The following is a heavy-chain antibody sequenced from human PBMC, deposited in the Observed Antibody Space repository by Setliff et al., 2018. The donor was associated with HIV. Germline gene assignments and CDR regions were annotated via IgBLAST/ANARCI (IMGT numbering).Heavy chain of an antibody. CDR3: ARDGGEY. Sequence: GGSLRLSCAASGFTFSSAWMGWVRQAPAKGLEWVANISPDGSATYYVGSVKGRFTISRDNAKNSVYLQMNSLRAEDTAVYYCARDGGEYWGQGTLVTVSS. J-gene: IGHJ4*02. D-gene: IGHD3-16*01. CDR2: ISPDGSAT. CDR1: GFTFSSAW. V-gene: IGHV3-7*01.